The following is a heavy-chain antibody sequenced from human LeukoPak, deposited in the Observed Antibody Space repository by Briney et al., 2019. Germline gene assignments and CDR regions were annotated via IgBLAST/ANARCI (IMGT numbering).Heavy chain of an antibody. CDR2: IYYSGST. V-gene: IGHV4-39*01. D-gene: IGHD6-13*01. CDR3: ARGLSAAVDY. J-gene: IGHJ4*02. CDR1: GGSIISTTYY. Sequence: SETLSLTCTVSGGSIISTTYYCGWIRQPPGKGLEWIGSIYYSGSTYYSPSLKSRLTISVDTPKNQFSLKLSSVTAADTAVYYCARGLSAAVDYWGQGTLVTVSS.